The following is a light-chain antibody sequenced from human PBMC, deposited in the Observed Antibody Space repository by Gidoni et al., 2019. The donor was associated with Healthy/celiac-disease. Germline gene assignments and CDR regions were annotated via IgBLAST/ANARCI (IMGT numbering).Light chain of an antibody. V-gene: IGLV2-14*01. CDR3: SSYTSSSTYV. CDR1: SSDVGGYNY. J-gene: IGLJ1*01. CDR2: DVS. Sequence: QSDLTQPASVSGSPGQPITISCTGTSSDVGGYNYVSWYQQHPGKATKLMIYDVSNRPSGVSNRFSGSKSGNTASLTISGLQAEDEADYYCSSYTSSSTYVFGTGTKVTVL.